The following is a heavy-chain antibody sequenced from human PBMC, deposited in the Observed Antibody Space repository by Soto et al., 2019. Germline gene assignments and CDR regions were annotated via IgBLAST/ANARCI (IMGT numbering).Heavy chain of an antibody. CDR2: ISGRGGST. J-gene: IGHJ4*02. CDR3: AKATMTLVVIRLDS. V-gene: IGHV3-23*01. D-gene: IGHD3-22*01. Sequence: PGGSLSLSCAASGFTFSNYAMNWVRQAPGKGLEWVSTISGRGGSTYYADSVKGRFTISRDNSKNILYLQMNSLRAEDTAVYYCAKATMTLVVIRLDSWGQGTLVTVSS. CDR1: GFTFSNYA.